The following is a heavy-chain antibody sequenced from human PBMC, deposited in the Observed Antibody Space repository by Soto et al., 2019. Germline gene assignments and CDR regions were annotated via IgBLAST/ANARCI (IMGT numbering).Heavy chain of an antibody. CDR2: ISSNGGST. V-gene: IGHV3-64*01. Sequence: EVQLVESGGGLVQPGGSLRLSCAASGFTFSSYAMHWVRQAPGKGLEYVSAISSNGGSTYYANSVKGRFTISRDNSKNTLYLQMGSLRAEDMAVYYCARERVRHFDYWGQGTLVTVSS. D-gene: IGHD3-22*01. CDR1: GFTFSSYA. CDR3: ARERVRHFDY. J-gene: IGHJ4*02.